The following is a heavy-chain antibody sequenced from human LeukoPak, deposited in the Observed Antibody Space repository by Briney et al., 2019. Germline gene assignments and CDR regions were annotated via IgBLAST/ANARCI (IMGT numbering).Heavy chain of an antibody. CDR1: GFTFHSYA. V-gene: IGHV3-30*02. D-gene: IGHD3-3*01. CDR2: IRHDGSSE. Sequence: GSLSLSCLSSGFTFHSYAMHLVRRAPGKGLEWVAFIRHDGSSEYYATSVKGRFIIPRDRSGITLSPQMKSLRPEDTAMYYCARHNTRFLERLPALGSWGQGTLVTVSS. CDR3: ARHNTRFLERLPALGS. J-gene: IGHJ5*02.